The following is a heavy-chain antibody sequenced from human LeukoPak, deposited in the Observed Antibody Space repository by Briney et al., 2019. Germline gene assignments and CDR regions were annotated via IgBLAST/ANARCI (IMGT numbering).Heavy chain of an antibody. CDR2: IHVIGTT. J-gene: IGHJ4*02. D-gene: IGHD5-18*01. CDR1: GYSVSSGYF. CDR3: ANEGDTAMDY. Sequence: PSETLSLTCAVSGYSVSSGYFWGWIRQPPGKRLEWIGGIHVIGTTYYNPSLKSRGTISLDTSKNEFSLKLSSVTAADTAVYYCANEGDTAMDYWGQGTLVTVSS. V-gene: IGHV4-38-2*01.